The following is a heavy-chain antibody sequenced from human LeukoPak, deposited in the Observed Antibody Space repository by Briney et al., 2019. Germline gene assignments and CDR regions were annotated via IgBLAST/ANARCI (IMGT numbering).Heavy chain of an antibody. CDR2: IYSSVST. Sequence: KPSETLSLTCTVSGGSISSYYWSWIRQPPGKGLEWIGYIYSSVSTNYNPSLKSRVTISVDTSKNQFSLKLSSVTAADPAVYYCARASSTRPLLMLHDYWGQGTLVTVSS. CDR1: GGSISSYY. D-gene: IGHD3-10*01. J-gene: IGHJ4*02. CDR3: ARASSTRPLLMLHDY. V-gene: IGHV4-59*01.